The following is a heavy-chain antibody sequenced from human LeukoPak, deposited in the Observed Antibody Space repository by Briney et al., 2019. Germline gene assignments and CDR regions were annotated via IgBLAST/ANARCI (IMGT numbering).Heavy chain of an antibody. CDR2: IIPIFGTA. CDR3: ARTYYYDSSGYYPDYYYGMDV. CDR1: DYTFSNYD. Sequence: SVKVSCKASDYTFSNYDINWVRQAPGQGLEWMGGIIPIFGTANYAQKFQGRVTITADGSTSTAYMELSSLRSEDTAVYYCARTYYYDSSGYYPDYYYGMDVWGQGTTVTVSS. D-gene: IGHD3-22*01. J-gene: IGHJ6*02. V-gene: IGHV1-69*13.